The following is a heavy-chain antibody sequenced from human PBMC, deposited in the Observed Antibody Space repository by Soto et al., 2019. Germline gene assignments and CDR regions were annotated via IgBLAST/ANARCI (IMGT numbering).Heavy chain of an antibody. CDR3: AKGDRVGSTNFDT. Sequence: QEQLVESGGGVVQPGMSLRLSCAASGFTFRGYGMHWVRQAPGKGLEWVAVISYDETLKKYIDSVKGRFTISRDNSTNTLYLQMNDMRSDDTAVDYCAKGDRVGSTNFDTWGQGTLVIVSS. V-gene: IGHV3-30*18. CDR2: ISYDETLK. CDR1: GFTFRGYG. J-gene: IGHJ4*02. D-gene: IGHD1-26*01.